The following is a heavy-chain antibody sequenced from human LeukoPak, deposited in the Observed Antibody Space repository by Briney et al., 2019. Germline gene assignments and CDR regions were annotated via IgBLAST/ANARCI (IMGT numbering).Heavy chain of an antibody. Sequence: GGSLRLSCAASGFTFSSYWMHWVRQAPGKGLVWVSRINSDGSSTSYADSVKGRFTISRDNAKNTLYLQMNSLRAEDTAVYYCARQXASLGYFDYWGQGTLVTVS. CDR1: GFTFSSYW. V-gene: IGHV3-74*01. J-gene: IGHJ4*02. CDR2: INSDGSST. CDR3: ARQXASLGYFDY.